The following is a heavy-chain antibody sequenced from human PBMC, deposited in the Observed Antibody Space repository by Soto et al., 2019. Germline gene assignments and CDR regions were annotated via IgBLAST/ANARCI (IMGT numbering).Heavy chain of an antibody. J-gene: IGHJ4*02. V-gene: IGHV4-39*01. CDR1: GCSISSSSYY. Sequence: TSETLSLSCTVSGCSISSSSYYWGWIRQPPGKGLEWIGSIYYSGSTYYNPSLKSRVTISVDTSKNQFSLKLSSVTAADTAVYYCARQFREEATAYFDYWGQGTLVTVSS. D-gene: IGHD5-12*01. CDR3: ARQFREEATAYFDY. CDR2: IYYSGST.